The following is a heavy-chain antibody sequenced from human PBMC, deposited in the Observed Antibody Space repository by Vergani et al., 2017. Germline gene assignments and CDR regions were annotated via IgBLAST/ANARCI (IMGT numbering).Heavy chain of an antibody. D-gene: IGHD6-19*01. J-gene: IGHJ3*02. CDR1: GYTFTGYY. Sequence: QVQLVQSGAEVKKPGASVKVSCKASGYTFTGYYMHWVRQAPGQGLEWMGWINPNSGGTNYAQKFQGRVTMTRDTSISTAYMELNSLRAEDTAVYYCAKAAVAGSYDAFDIWGQGTMVTVSS. CDR2: INPNSGGT. V-gene: IGHV1-2*02. CDR3: AKAAVAGSYDAFDI.